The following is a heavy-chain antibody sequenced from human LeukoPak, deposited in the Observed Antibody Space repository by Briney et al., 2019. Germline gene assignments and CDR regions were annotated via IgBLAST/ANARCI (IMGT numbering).Heavy chain of an antibody. J-gene: IGHJ4*02. CDR1: GFTFSTYW. V-gene: IGHV3-74*01. CDR2: FNSDGRST. CDR3: ARGRYYLDS. D-gene: IGHD4-17*01. Sequence: PGGSLRLSCAASGFTFSTYWMHRVRQAPGKGLVWVSRFNSDGRSTYYADSVKGRFTISRDNAKNTLYLEMKSLRAEDTAVYYCARGRYYLDSWGQGTLVTVSS.